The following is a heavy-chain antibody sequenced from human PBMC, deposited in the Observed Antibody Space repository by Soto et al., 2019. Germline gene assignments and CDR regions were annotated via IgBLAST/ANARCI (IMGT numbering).Heavy chain of an antibody. CDR3: ARALASSAAPFDF. D-gene: IGHD2-2*01. J-gene: IGHJ4*02. CDR1: GGSINNYY. CDR2: IFYNGRT. V-gene: IGHV4-59*01. Sequence: QVQLQESGPGLVKPSETLSLTCTVSGGSINNYYWSWIRQPPGKGLEWIGFIFYNGRTNYNPSVDSRVTISLDTSKSQFSLKLNSVAAADTAVYYWARALASSAAPFDFWGQGTLVTVSS.